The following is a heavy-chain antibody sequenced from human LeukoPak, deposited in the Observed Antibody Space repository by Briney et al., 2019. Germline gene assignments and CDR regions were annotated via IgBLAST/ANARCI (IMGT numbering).Heavy chain of an antibody. CDR3: TTKLGFTYGVDF. D-gene: IGHD5-18*01. J-gene: IGHJ4*02. CDR1: GFTFSSNW. V-gene: IGHV3-15*01. Sequence: PGGSLRLSCAASGFTFSSNWMHWVRQAPGKGLEWVANIKSRTDGGTTEYAAPVNGRFSVSVDGSKNTFYLQMNSLKAEDTALYYCTTKLGFTYGVDFWGQGTLVTVSA. CDR2: IKSRTDGGTT.